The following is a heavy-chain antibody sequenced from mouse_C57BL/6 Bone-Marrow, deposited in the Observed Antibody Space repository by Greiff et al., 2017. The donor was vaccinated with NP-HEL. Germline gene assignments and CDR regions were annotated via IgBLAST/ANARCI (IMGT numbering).Heavy chain of an antibody. CDR2: IWGVGST. CDR3: ASDGQLRLRFAY. D-gene: IGHD3-2*02. Sequence: VKLVESGPGLVAPSQSLSITCTVSGFSLTSYGVDWVRQSPGKGLEWLGVIWGVGSTNYNSALKSRLSISKDNSKSQVFLKMNSLQTDDTAMYYCASDGQLRLRFAYWGQGTLVTVSA. CDR1: GFSLTSYG. J-gene: IGHJ3*01. V-gene: IGHV2-6*01.